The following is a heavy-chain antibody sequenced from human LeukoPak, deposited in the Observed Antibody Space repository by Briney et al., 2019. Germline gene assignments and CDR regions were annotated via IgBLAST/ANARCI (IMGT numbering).Heavy chain of an antibody. J-gene: IGHJ4*02. CDR1: GGTFSSYA. CDR2: IIPILGIA. CDR3: ARSQLGYCSGGSCQLLDY. V-gene: IGHV1-69*04. Sequence: GASVKVSCKASGGTFSSYAISWVRQAPGQGLEWMGRIIPILGIANYAQKFQGRVTITADKSTSTAYMELSSLRSEGTAVYYCARSQLGYCSGGSCQLLDYWGQGTLVTVSS. D-gene: IGHD2-15*01.